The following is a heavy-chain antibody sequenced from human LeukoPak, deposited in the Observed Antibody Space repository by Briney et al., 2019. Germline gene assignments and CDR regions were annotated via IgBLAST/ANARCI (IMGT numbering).Heavy chain of an antibody. CDR3: ARRCSGGSCYLRDWYSDL. D-gene: IGHD2-15*01. CDR1: GGSISSYY. Sequence: SETLSLTCTVSGGSISSYYWSWIRQPPGKGLEWIGYIYYSGSTNYNPSLKSRVTISVDTSKNQFSLKLSSVTAADTAVYYCARRCSGGSCYLRDWYSDLWGRGTLVTVSS. J-gene: IGHJ2*01. V-gene: IGHV4-59*08. CDR2: IYYSGST.